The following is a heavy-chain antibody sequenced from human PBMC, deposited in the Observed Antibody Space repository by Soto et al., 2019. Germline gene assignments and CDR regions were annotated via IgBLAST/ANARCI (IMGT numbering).Heavy chain of an antibody. CDR3: ASPYMYSSGLYFYGMDV. V-gene: IGHV3-74*01. CDR1: GFTFSSYW. D-gene: IGHD6-19*01. Sequence: EVQLVESGGGLVQPGGSLRLSCAASGFTFSSYWMHWVRQAPGKGLVWVSRINSYGSSTSYADSVKGRFTISRDNAKNTVYLQMNSLRAEDTAVYYCASPYMYSSGLYFYGMDVWGQGTTVTVSS. CDR2: INSYGSST. J-gene: IGHJ6*02.